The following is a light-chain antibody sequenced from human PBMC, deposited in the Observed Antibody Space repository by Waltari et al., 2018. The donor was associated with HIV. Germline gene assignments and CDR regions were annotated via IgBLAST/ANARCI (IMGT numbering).Light chain of an antibody. CDR1: SRDVGAYNS. CDR2: AVS. CDR3: CSYAGSYTRV. J-gene: IGLJ3*02. Sequence: QSALTQPRSVSGSPGQSVTISCTGTSRDVGAYNSVSWYQQHPGKAPKVIISAVSKRPSGVPDRFSGSKSGNTASLTISGLQAEDEADYYCCSYAGSYTRVFGGGTKLTVL. V-gene: IGLV2-11*01.